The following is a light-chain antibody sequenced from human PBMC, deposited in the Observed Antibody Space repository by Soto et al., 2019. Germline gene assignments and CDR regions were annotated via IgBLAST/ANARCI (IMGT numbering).Light chain of an antibody. CDR1: QHVDRY. CDR2: SAS. Sequence: DIQMTQSPSSLSASVGDSVTITCRTSQHVDRYLSWYQQIPGRAPKLLIYSASSLVSGVPPRFSGSASGTEFTLSISSLQREDFATYFCQQSSNFPWTVGQGTKVEMK. V-gene: IGKV1-39*01. J-gene: IGKJ1*01. CDR3: QQSSNFPWT.